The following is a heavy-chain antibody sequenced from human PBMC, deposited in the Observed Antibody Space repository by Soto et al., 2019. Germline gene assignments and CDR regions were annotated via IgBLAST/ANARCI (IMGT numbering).Heavy chain of an antibody. J-gene: IGHJ6*02. Sequence: GGSLRLSCAASGFTFSSYGMHWVRQAPGKGLEWVAVIWYDGSNKYYADSVKGRFTISRDNSKNTLYLQMNSLRAEDTAVYYCARAQRVCISSWSLFYYYYYGMDVWGQGTTVTVSS. D-gene: IGHD6-13*01. V-gene: IGHV3-33*01. CDR1: GFTFSSYG. CDR2: IWYDGSNK. CDR3: ARAQRVCISSWSLFYYYYYGMDV.